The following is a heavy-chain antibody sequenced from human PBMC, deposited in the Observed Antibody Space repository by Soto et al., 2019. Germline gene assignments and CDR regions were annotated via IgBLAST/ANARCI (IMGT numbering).Heavy chain of an antibody. CDR3: ARGGLRFLEWLMAPDY. J-gene: IGHJ4*02. D-gene: IGHD3-3*01. Sequence: SETLSLTCTVSGGSISSGGYYWSWIRQHPGKGLEWIGYTYYSGSTYYNPSLKSRVTISVDTSKNQFSLKLSSVTAADTAVYYCARGGLRFLEWLMAPDYWGQGTLVTVSS. V-gene: IGHV4-31*03. CDR2: TYYSGST. CDR1: GGSISSGGYY.